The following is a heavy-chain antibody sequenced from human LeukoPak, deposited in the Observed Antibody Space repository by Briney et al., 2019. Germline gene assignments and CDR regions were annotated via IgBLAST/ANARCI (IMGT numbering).Heavy chain of an antibody. CDR1: GFTFSNYA. D-gene: IGHD3/OR15-3a*01. CDR2: INGNGGST. J-gene: IGHJ3*02. Sequence: PGGSLRLSYAASGFTFSNYAMSWVRQAPGKGLEWVSGINGNGGSTYNADSVKGRFTISRDNSKNTLYLQMNSLRAEDTAVYYCAKGGLVHPLHIWGQGTMVTVSS. CDR3: AKGGLVHPLHI. V-gene: IGHV3-23*01.